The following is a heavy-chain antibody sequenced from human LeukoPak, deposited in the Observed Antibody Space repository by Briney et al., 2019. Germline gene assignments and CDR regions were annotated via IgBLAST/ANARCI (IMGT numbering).Heavy chain of an antibody. D-gene: IGHD6-19*01. CDR3: GIPLSIGSLGD. CDR1: GYTLTDFS. CDR2: FDGEDGQT. Sequence: ASVKVSCKVSGYTLTDFSIHWVRQTPGTGLEWMGSFDGEDGQTLYAQKFQGRVTMTKDTSTATAYMELSRLTFEDTAVYYCGIPLSIGSLGDWGQGTLATVSS. V-gene: IGHV1-24*01. J-gene: IGHJ4*02.